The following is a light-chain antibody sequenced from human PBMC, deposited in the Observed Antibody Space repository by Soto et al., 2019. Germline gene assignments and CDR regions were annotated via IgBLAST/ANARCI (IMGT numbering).Light chain of an antibody. Sequence: DIQMTQSPFSLSASLGDRVTITCRASQSISDYLNWYQQKPGKGPKLLIFAASSLQVGVPSRFSGSGSGTDFTLTLSSLQPEDFATYFCQQSHSAPFTFGPGTTGDIK. CDR2: AAS. V-gene: IGKV1-39*01. CDR3: QQSHSAPFT. J-gene: IGKJ3*01. CDR1: QSISDY.